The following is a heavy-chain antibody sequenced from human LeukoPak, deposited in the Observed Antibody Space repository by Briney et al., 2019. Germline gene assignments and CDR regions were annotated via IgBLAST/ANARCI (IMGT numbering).Heavy chain of an antibody. CDR1: GYTFTSYY. CDR2: INPSGGST. V-gene: IGHV1-46*01. CDR3: ARDRFDSSGYYV. J-gene: IGHJ4*02. Sequence: ASVKVSCKASGYTFTSYYMHWVRQAPGQGLEWMGIINPSGGSTSYAQKFQGRVTMTRDTSISTAYMELSRLRSDDTAVYYCARDRFDSSGYYVWGQRTLVTVSS. D-gene: IGHD3-22*01.